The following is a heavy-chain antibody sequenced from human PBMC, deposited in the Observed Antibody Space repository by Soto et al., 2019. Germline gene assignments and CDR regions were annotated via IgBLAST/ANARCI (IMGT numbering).Heavy chain of an antibody. CDR2: INPNSGGT. D-gene: IGHD3-3*01. CDR1: GYTFTGYY. Sequence: ASVKVSCKASGYTFTGYYMHWVRQAPGQGLEWMGWINPNSGGTNYAQKFQGRVTMTRDTSISTAYMELSRLRSDDTAVYYCARGITIFGVVIPRFDPWGQGTRVTVSS. V-gene: IGHV1-2*02. CDR3: ARGITIFGVVIPRFDP. J-gene: IGHJ5*02.